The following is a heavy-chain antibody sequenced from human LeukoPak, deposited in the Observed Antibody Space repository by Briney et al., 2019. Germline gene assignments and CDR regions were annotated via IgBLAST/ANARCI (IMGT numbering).Heavy chain of an antibody. J-gene: IGHJ1*01. CDR1: GFTFSSYS. D-gene: IGHD2-2*01. CDR2: ISSSSSYI. Sequence: PGGSLRLSCAASGFTFSSYSMNWVRQAPGKGLEWVSSISSSSSYIYYADSVKGRFTISRDNAKNSLYLQMNSLRAEDTAVYYCARTVIVVVPAAHEPELAEYFQHWGQGTLVTVSS. CDR3: ARTVIVVVPAAHEPELAEYFQH. V-gene: IGHV3-21*01.